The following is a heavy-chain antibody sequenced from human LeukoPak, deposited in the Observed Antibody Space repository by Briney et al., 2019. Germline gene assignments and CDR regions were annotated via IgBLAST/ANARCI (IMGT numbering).Heavy chain of an antibody. D-gene: IGHD2/OR15-2a*01. CDR3: ARVFSSGDS. CDR2: VTPALDII. Sequence: SVKVSCKTFVGTLRNSAISWVRQAPGQGLEWMGRVTPALDIISYAQTSQGQATIPADKSTNTASMELSSLRSKDTAVYECARVFSSGDSWGQGTLVTVSS. J-gene: IGHJ5*02. CDR1: VGTLRNSA. V-gene: IGHV1-69*04.